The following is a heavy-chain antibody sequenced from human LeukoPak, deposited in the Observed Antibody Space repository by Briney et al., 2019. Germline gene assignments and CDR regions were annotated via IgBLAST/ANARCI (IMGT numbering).Heavy chain of an antibody. CDR2: IYYSGST. CDR3: ARAESSTSSSFDP. J-gene: IGHJ5*02. CDR1: GGSIGIYY. Sequence: SETLSLTCTVSGGSIGIYYWGWIRQPPGKGLEWIGSIYYSGSTYYNPSLKSRVTISVDTSKNQFSLKLSSVTAADTAVYYCARAESSTSSSFDPWGQGTLVTVSS. D-gene: IGHD2-2*01. V-gene: IGHV4-39*01.